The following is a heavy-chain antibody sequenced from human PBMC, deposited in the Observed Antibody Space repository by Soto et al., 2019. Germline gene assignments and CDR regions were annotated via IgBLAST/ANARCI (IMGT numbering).Heavy chain of an antibody. V-gene: IGHV3-74*01. Sequence: PGGSLRLSCAASGFTFSSYSMHWVRQVPGKGLVWVSRINLDGSGTSYADSVKGRFTISRDNAKNTLYLQMNSLRAEDSAVYYCGTAFEYWGQGTLVTVSS. CDR3: GTAFEY. CDR2: INLDGSGT. J-gene: IGHJ4*02. CDR1: GFTFSSYS.